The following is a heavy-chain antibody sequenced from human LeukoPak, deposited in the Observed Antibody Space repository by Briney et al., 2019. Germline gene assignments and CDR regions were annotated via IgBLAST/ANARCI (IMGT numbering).Heavy chain of an antibody. J-gene: IGHJ6*02. D-gene: IGHD1-26*01. CDR1: GGSISSYY. CDR3: ARREIGDGMDV. Sequence: SETLSLTCTVSGGSISSYYWSWIRQPPGKGLEWIGYIYYSGSTNYNPSLKSRVTISVDTSKNQFSLKLSSVTAADTAVYYCARREIGDGMDVWGQGTTATVSS. CDR2: IYYSGST. V-gene: IGHV4-59*08.